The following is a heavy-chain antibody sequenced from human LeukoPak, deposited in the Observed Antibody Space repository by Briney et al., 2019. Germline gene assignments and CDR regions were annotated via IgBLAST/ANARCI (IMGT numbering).Heavy chain of an antibody. CDR2: ISYDGRNE. CDR3: ARSGVGATNDY. V-gene: IGHV3-30*03. CDR1: GFTFTNYG. D-gene: IGHD1-26*01. J-gene: IGHJ4*02. Sequence: GGSLRLSCAASGFTFTNYGMHWVRQAPGKGLEWVAMISYDGRNEYYVDSVKGRFTISRDNAKNSLYLQMNSLRAEDTAVYYCARSGVGATNDYWGQGTLVTVSS.